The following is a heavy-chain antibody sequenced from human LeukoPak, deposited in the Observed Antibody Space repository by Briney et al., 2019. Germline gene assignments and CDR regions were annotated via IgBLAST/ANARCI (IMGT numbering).Heavy chain of an antibody. J-gene: IGHJ4*02. CDR1: GFTFDDYT. CDR3: AKGNSGEYYDTYFDS. Sequence: GGSLRLSCAASGFTFDDYTMHWVRKAPGKGLEWVSLINWGGDTTYYADSVKGRFTISRDNSRNSLFLQMNSLRSEDTAFYYCAKGNSGEYYDTYFDSWGQGTLVAVSS. V-gene: IGHV3-43*01. CDR2: INWGGDTT. D-gene: IGHD1-26*01.